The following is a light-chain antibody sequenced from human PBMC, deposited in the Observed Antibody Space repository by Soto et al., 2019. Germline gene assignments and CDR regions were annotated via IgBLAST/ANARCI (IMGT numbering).Light chain of an antibody. Sequence: EIVLTQSPGTLSLSPGERATLSCRASQSVSSSYLAWYQQKPGQAPRLLIYGASSRATGIPERFSGSGSGTDFPITISRLEPEDFAVYYCQQYGSSPPWTFGQGTKVEIK. CDR2: GAS. CDR3: QQYGSSPPWT. CDR1: QSVSSSY. J-gene: IGKJ1*01. V-gene: IGKV3-20*01.